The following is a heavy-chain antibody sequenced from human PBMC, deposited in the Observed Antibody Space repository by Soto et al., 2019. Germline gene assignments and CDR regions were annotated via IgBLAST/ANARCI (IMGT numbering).Heavy chain of an antibody. V-gene: IGHV4-30-4*01. CDR2: IYYSGST. Sequence: TLSLTCTVSGGSISSGDYYWSWIRQPPGKGLEWIGYIYYSGSTYYNPSLTSRVTLSVDTSKNQFSLKVSSVTAADTAVYYCARQRTYSSGYSRSYFDCWGQGILVTVSS. D-gene: IGHD5-18*01. CDR1: GGSISSGDYY. J-gene: IGHJ4*02. CDR3: ARQRTYSSGYSRSYFDC.